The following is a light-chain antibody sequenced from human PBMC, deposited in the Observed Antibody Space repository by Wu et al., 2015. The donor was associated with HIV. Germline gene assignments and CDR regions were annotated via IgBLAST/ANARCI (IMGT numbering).Light chain of an antibody. CDR1: SNW. V-gene: IGKV3-11*01. CDR2: EAY. Sequence: SNWLAWYQHKPGQSPRLLIYEAYKKAAGVSARFSGAGSGTDFSLTITRVEPDDSAIYFCQQYASPPITFGPGTRL. J-gene: IGKJ5*01. CDR3: QQYASPPIT.